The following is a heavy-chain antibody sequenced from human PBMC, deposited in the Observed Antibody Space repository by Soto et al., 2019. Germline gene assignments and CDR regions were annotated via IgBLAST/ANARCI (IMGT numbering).Heavy chain of an antibody. CDR3: ARVPHNFNWVPYGLDI. CDR1: GYIFTSYG. V-gene: IGHV1-18*04. J-gene: IGHJ6*02. Sequence: QVQLVQSGAEVKKPGASVKVSCKASGYIFTSYGFSWVRQAPGEGLEWMGWISGYTGNPEYGQKFQDRVTMTTNTSTRTAYLELRSLRSDDTAVYYCARVPHNFNWVPYGLDIWGQGTTVTVSS. D-gene: IGHD3-9*01. CDR2: ISGYTGNP.